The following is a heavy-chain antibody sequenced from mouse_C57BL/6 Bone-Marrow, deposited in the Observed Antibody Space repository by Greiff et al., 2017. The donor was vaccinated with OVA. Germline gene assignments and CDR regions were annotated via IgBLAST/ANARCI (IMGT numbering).Heavy chain of an antibody. J-gene: IGHJ4*01. CDR1: GFTFSSYG. Sequence: EVKLVESGGDLVKPGGSLKLSCAASGFTFSSYGMSWVRQTPDKRLEWVANISSGGSYTYYPDSVKGRFTISRDNAKNTLYLQMSSLKSEDTAMYYCARGGLGLYYYAMDYWGQGTSVTVSS. CDR3: ARGGLGLYYYAMDY. D-gene: IGHD4-1*01. CDR2: ISSGGSYT. V-gene: IGHV5-6*01.